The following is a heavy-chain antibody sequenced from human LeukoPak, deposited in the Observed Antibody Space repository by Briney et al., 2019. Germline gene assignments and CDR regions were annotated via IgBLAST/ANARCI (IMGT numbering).Heavy chain of an antibody. D-gene: IGHD3/OR15-3a*01. CDR3: ATSYDMGWLIGY. J-gene: IGHJ4*02. CDR2: IKQDGSEK. CDR1: GFTFGDTW. V-gene: IGHV3-7*03. Sequence: GGSLRLSCAASGFTFGDTWMNWVRQVPGQGLEWVANIKQDGSEKFYVAAVKGRFTISRDNGKSSLYLQMNSLRAEDTALYYCATSYDMGWLIGYWGQGTLVTVSS.